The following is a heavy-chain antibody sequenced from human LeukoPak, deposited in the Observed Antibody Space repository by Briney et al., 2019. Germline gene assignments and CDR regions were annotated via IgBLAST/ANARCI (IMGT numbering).Heavy chain of an antibody. CDR2: ISSSSSYI. Sequence: GGSLRLSCAASGFTFSSYTMNWVRQAPGKGLEWVSYISSSSSYIYYADSVKGRFNISRDNAENSLYLQMNSLRAEDTAVYYCARGSEGYCSGGGCYYGMDVWGQGTTVTVSS. CDR1: GFTFSSYT. V-gene: IGHV3-21*01. J-gene: IGHJ6*01. D-gene: IGHD2-15*01. CDR3: ARGSEGYCSGGGCYYGMDV.